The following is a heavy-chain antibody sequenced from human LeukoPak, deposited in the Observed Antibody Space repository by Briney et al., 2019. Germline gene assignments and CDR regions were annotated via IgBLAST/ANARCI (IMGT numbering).Heavy chain of an antibody. CDR3: AKDYGSASYFDY. Sequence: GSLRLSCAASGFTFSSYGMHWVRQAPGKGLEWVAFIRYDGSNKYYADSVKGRFTISRDNSKNTLYLQMNSLRAEDTAVYYCAKDYGSASYFDYWGQGTLVTVSS. V-gene: IGHV3-30*02. CDR1: GFTFSSYG. D-gene: IGHD3-10*01. CDR2: IRYDGSNK. J-gene: IGHJ4*02.